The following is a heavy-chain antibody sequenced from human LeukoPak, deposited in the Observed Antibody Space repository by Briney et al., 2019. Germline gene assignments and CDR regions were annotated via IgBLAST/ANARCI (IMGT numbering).Heavy chain of an antibody. Sequence: PGGSLRLSCAASGFTLSAYSMNWVRQAPGKGLEWVSYISGGGSTIYYADSVKGRFTISRDNAKNSLYLQTNSLRADDTAVYYCARDHHDSRGYYFVDYWGQGTLVTVSS. D-gene: IGHD3-22*01. CDR1: GFTLSAYS. CDR3: ARDHHDSRGYYFVDY. J-gene: IGHJ4*02. CDR2: ISGGGSTI. V-gene: IGHV3-48*04.